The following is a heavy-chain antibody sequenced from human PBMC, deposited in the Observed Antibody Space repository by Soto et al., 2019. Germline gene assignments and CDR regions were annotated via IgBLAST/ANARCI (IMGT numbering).Heavy chain of an antibody. CDR2: IYYSGST. J-gene: IGHJ6*02. CDR3: ASIAVAGIYYYYGMDV. D-gene: IGHD6-19*01. Sequence: QLQLQESGPGLVKPSETLSLTCTVSGGSISSSSYYWGWIRQPPGKGLEWIGSIYYSGSTYYNPYLKSRVTTSVDTSKNQFSLKLSSVTAADTAVYYCASIAVAGIYYYYGMDVWGQGTTVTVSS. CDR1: GGSISSSSYY. V-gene: IGHV4-39*01.